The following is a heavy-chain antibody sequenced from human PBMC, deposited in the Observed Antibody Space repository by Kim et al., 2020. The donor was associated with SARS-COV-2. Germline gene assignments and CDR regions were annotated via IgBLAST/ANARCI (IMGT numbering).Heavy chain of an antibody. Sequence: ASVKVSCKASGYTFTSYAMNWVRQAPGQGLEWMGWINTNNGNPTYAQGFTGRFVFSLDTSVSTAYLQISSLKAEDTAVYYCAREEGITIKAHYYYYGMDVWGQGTTVTVSS. D-gene: IGHD3-3*01. J-gene: IGHJ6*02. CDR1: GYTFTSYA. V-gene: IGHV7-4-1*02. CDR3: AREEGITIKAHYYYYGMDV. CDR2: INTNNGNP.